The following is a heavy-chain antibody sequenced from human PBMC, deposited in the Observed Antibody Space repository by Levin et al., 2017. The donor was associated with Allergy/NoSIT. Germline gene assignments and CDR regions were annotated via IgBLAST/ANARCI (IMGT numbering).Heavy chain of an antibody. J-gene: IGHJ4*02. CDR3: ARAEYYYDSSGYSGFDY. D-gene: IGHD3-22*01. CDR1: GYTFTGYY. CDR2: INPNSGGT. Sequence: GESLKISCKASGYTFTGYYMHWVRQAPGQGLEWMGWINPNSGGTNYAQKFQGWVTMTRDTSISTAYMELSRLRSDDTAVYYCARAEYYYDSSGYSGFDYWGQGTLVTVSS. V-gene: IGHV1-2*04.